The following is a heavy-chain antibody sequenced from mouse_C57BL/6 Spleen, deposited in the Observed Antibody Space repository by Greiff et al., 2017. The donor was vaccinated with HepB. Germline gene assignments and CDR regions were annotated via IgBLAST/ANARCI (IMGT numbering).Heavy chain of an antibody. CDR2: IYPRSGNT. D-gene: IGHD2-5*01. CDR1: GYTFTSYG. J-gene: IGHJ2*01. Sequence: VKLVESGAELARPGASVKLSCKASGYTFTSYGISWVKQRTGQGLEWIGEIYPRSGNTYYNEKFKGKATLTADKSSSTAYMELRSLTSEDSAVYFCARGHSNYYFDYWGQGTTLTVSS. V-gene: IGHV1-81*01. CDR3: ARGHSNYYFDY.